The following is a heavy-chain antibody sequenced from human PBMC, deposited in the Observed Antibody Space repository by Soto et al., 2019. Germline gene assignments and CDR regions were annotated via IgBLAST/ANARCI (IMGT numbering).Heavy chain of an antibody. CDR2: IYWDDDT. J-gene: IGHJ3*01. Sequence: QITLKESGPTLVKPTQPLTLTCIFSGFSFSADGVGVGWIRQPPGKALEWLALIYWDDDTRYRPSLKSRLTITKDTSKNQVVLTMTNMDPVATGTYYCAHAYGGTSWPNDAFDVWGQGTVVTVSS. CDR1: GFSFSADGVG. D-gene: IGHD2-2*01. V-gene: IGHV2-5*02. CDR3: AHAYGGTSWPNDAFDV.